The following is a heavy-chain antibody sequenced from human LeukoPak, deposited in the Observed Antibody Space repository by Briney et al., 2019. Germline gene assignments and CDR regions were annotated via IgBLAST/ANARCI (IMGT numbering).Heavy chain of an antibody. CDR3: ARGPITAETSFDY. CDR1: GGTFSSYA. V-gene: IGHV1-69*04. J-gene: IGHJ4*02. Sequence: GASVKVSCKASGGTFSSYAISWVRQAPGQGLEWRGRIIPIFGIANDAQKFQGRVTITADKSTSTAYMELSSLRSEDTAVYYCARGPITAETSFDYWGQGTLVTVSS. CDR2: IIPIFGIA. D-gene: IGHD1-20*01.